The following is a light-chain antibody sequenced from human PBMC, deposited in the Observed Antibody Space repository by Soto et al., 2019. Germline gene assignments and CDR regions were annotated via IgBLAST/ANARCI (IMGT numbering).Light chain of an antibody. CDR2: KVS. Sequence: DVVMTQSPLSLPVTLGQPASISCRSSQSLVHSDGNTYLNLFQQRPGQSPRRLIYKVSNRDSGGPVRFSGSGSGPEFALKISRVEGEDVGVYYFLQTIHWPWTVGQGNKVEIK. CDR1: QSLVHSDGNTY. J-gene: IGKJ1*01. CDR3: LQTIHWPWT. V-gene: IGKV2-30*02.